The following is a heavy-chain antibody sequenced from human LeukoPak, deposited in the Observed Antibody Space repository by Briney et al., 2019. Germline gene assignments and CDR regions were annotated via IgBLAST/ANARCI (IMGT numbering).Heavy chain of an antibody. CDR1: GFTFSSYG. J-gene: IGHJ4*02. V-gene: IGHV3-30*03. CDR3: ARAPGGIAVATGDY. CDR2: ISYDGSNK. D-gene: IGHD6-19*01. Sequence: PGGSLRLSCAASGFTFSSYGMHWVRQAPGKGLEWVAVISYDGSNKYYADSVKGRFTISRDNSKNTLYLQMNSLRAEDTAVYYCARAPGGIAVATGDYWGQGTLVTVSS.